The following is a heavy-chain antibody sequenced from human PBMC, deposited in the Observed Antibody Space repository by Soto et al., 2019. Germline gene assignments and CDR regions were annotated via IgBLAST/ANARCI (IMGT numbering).Heavy chain of an antibody. Sequence: QVQLVESGGGVVQPGRSLRLSCAASGFIFSNYCMHWVRNAPGKGLEWVAVILNDGSNRYHADSVKDRFTISRDNSQNMLYSQKNSLRAEDTAVYYCARDDEYAGNGMDVWGDGTTVTVSP. D-gene: IGHD3-10*01. CDR2: ILNDGSNR. CDR1: GFIFSNYC. J-gene: IGHJ6*04. CDR3: ARDDEYAGNGMDV. V-gene: IGHV3-33*01.